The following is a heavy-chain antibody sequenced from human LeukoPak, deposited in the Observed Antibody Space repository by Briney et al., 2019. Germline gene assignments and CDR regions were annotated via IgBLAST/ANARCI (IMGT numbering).Heavy chain of an antibody. D-gene: IGHD2-2*01. V-gene: IGHV1-8*01. Sequence: GASVKVSCKASGYTFASYDINWVRQATGQGPEWMGWMNPNSGNTGYAQKFQGRVTVTRNTSISTAYVELNSLRSEDTAVYYCARGTRNFDSWGQGTLVTVSS. CDR1: GYTFASYD. CDR3: ARGTRNFDS. J-gene: IGHJ4*02. CDR2: MNPNSGNT.